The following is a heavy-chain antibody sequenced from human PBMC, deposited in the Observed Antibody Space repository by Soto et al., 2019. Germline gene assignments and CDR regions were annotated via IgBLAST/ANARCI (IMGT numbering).Heavy chain of an antibody. D-gene: IGHD3-9*01. V-gene: IGHV3-30-3*01. CDR3: AKASSLRYFDWSRY. CDR2: ISYDGTNK. CDR1: GFSFSISP. J-gene: IGHJ4*02. Sequence: GGSLRLSCAASGFSFSISPMHWVRQAPGKGPEWVALISYDGTNKFYADSVKGRLTISRDNSKNTLYLQMNSLRAEDTAVYYCAKASSLRYFDWSRYWGQGTLVTVSS.